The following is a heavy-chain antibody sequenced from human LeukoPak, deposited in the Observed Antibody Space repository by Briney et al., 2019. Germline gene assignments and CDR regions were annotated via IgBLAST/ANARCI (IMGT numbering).Heavy chain of an antibody. CDR1: GFTFSSYG. V-gene: IGHV3-33*01. Sequence: GGSLRLSCAASGFTFSSYGMHWARQAPGKGLEWVAVIWYDGSNKYYADSVKGRFTISRDNSKNTLYLQMNSLRAEDTAVYYCARAPSSGYDFYFDYWGQGTLVTVSS. J-gene: IGHJ4*02. D-gene: IGHD3-22*01. CDR2: IWYDGSNK. CDR3: ARAPSSGYDFYFDY.